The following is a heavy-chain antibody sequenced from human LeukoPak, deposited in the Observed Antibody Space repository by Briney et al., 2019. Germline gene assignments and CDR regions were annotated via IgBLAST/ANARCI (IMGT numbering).Heavy chain of an antibody. Sequence: PSETLSLTCTVSGGSISSHYWSWIRQPAGKGLEWIGRIYSSGSTNYKPSLKSRVTISVDKSKNQFSLKLSSVTAADTAVYYCAREGNRLSFEYWGQGTLVTVVS. J-gene: IGHJ4*02. CDR3: AREGNRLSFEY. CDR2: IYSSGST. V-gene: IGHV4-4*07. CDR1: GGSISSHY.